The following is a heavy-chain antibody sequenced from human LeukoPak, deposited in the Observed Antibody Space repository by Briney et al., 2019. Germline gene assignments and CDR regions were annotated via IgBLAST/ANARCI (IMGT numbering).Heavy chain of an antibody. D-gene: IGHD5-12*01. CDR3: ARDEGVDIVATIPDY. V-gene: IGHV1-2*02. CDR2: INPNSGGT. J-gene: IGHJ4*02. CDR1: GYTFTGYY. Sequence: ASVKVSCKASGYTFTGYYMHWVRQAPGQGLEWMGWINPNSGGTNYAQKFQGRVTMTRDTSISTAYMELSRLRSDDTAVYYCARDEGVDIVATIPDYWGQGTLVTVSS.